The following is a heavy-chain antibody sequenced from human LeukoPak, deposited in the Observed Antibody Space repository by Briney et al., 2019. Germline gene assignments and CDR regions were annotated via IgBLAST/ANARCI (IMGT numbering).Heavy chain of an antibody. J-gene: IGHJ3*02. Sequence: GGPLRLSCAASVFTFDDYGMSEVRQAPGKGLEWVFRINWHSASTGYAASVKGRLTIHRYNEKTSLYLQIHRLRAEDTALYLCARANSEAFDIWSQGTMVTLYS. CDR2: INWHSAST. V-gene: IGHV3-20*01. CDR3: ARANSEAFDI. CDR1: VFTFDDYG. D-gene: IGHD1-7*01.